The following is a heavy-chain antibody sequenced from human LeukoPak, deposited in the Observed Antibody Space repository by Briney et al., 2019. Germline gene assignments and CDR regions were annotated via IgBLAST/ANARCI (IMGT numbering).Heavy chain of an antibody. J-gene: IGHJ5*02. CDR1: GYIFTDYY. CDR2: IYPKSGGT. Sequence: ASVKVSCKASGYIFTDYYLHWVRQAPGQGLEWMGWIYPKSGGTDYAQKFQGRVTMTRDTSISTVYMELSSLGSGDTAVYYCTRARLSTSCYEFDPWGLGTPVTVSS. D-gene: IGHD2-2*01. CDR3: TRARLSTSCYEFDP. V-gene: IGHV1-2*02.